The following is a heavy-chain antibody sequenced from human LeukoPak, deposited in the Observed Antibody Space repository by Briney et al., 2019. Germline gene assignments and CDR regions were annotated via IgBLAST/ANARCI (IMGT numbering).Heavy chain of an antibody. V-gene: IGHV4-31*03. CDR2: IYYSGNT. CDR1: GGSISTNAYY. J-gene: IGHJ1*01. CDR3: ATVPFNYDSGSHTGVS. D-gene: IGHD3-10*01. Sequence: SETLSLTCTVSGGSISTNAYYWSWFPQHPGKGLEWIAYIYYSGNTYYNPSLKSRLAISVDTSKNQFSLKLSPVIAADTAVYYCATVPFNYDSGSHTGVSGGQGTLVTVSS.